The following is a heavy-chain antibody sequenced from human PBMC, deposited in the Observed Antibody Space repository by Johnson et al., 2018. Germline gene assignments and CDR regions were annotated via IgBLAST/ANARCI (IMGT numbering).Heavy chain of an antibody. D-gene: IGHD1-1*01. V-gene: IGHV3-23*04. Sequence: EVQLVESGGGLVQPGGSLRLSCAASGFTFSSYAMSWVRPAPGKGLEWVSAIRGSGGSTYYADSVKGRFTISRDNSTTTLYLQLNSLKTGEPAVYYCTTGRRGAFDSWGQGTMVTVSS. CDR2: IRGSGGST. CDR1: GFTFSSYA. J-gene: IGHJ3*02. CDR3: TTGRRGAFDS.